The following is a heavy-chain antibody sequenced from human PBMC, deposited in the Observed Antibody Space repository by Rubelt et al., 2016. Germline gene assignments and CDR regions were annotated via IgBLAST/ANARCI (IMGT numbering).Heavy chain of an antibody. CDR2: IIPVYGVT. V-gene: IGHV1-69*01. D-gene: IGHD1-1*01. Sequence: QVQLVQSGAEVKKPGSSVRVSCKASGGTSSSYAISWLRQAPGQGLEWMGGIIPVYGVTNYAQKFQDKVTITADESTAKWYMQLNNLRSEDTAIYYCAGTTDDYWGQGSLVTVSS. CDR3: AGTTDDY. J-gene: IGHJ4*02. CDR1: GGTSSSYA.